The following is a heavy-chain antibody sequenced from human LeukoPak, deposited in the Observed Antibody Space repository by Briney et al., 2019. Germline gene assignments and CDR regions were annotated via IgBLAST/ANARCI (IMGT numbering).Heavy chain of an antibody. CDR2: ISNSGST. CDR1: GGSISSNY. D-gene: IGHD6-13*01. J-gene: IGHJ4*02. V-gene: IGHV4-59*08. Sequence: PSETLSLTCTVSGGSISSNYWSWIRQPPGKGLECIGYISNSGSTNYNPSLKSRVTISVDTSKNQFSLKLSSVTAADTAVYYCASIAADYWGQGTLVTVSS. CDR3: ASIAADY.